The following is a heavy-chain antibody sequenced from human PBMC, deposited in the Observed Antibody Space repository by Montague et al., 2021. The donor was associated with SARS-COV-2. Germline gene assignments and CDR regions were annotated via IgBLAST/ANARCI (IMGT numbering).Heavy chain of an antibody. CDR3: ASQEVDTAMDRNYYYYGMDV. D-gene: IGHD5-18*01. CDR2: IYDSGST. Sequence: SETLSLTCTVSGGSISSSNYYWDWIRQPPGKGLEWIGSIYDSGSTYYNPSLKSRVTISVDTSKNHFSLKLSSVTAADTAVYYCASQEVDTAMDRNYYYYGMDVWGQGTTVTVSS. J-gene: IGHJ6*02. CDR1: GGSISSSNYY. V-gene: IGHV4-39*02.